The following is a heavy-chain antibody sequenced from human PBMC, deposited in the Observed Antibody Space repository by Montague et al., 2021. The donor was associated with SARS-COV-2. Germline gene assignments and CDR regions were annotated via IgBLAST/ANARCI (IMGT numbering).Heavy chain of an antibody. CDR1: GGSISSGGYS. J-gene: IGHJ6*02. V-gene: IGHV4-30-2*01. D-gene: IGHD3-10*01. CDR3: ARGSMVRGGKVYYGVDV. Sequence: TLSLTCAVSGGSISSGGYSWNWIRRPPGKGLEWIGYIYHSGSTXYNPSLKSRVTISLDSSKNQFSLNLTSVTAADTAVYYCARGSMVRGGKVYYGVDVWGQGTTVTVSS. CDR2: IYHSGST.